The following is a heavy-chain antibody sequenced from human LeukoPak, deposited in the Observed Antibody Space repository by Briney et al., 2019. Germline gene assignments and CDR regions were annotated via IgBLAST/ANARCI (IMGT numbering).Heavy chain of an antibody. V-gene: IGHV1-2*02. CDR1: GYTFTGYY. D-gene: IGHD2-15*01. J-gene: IGHJ4*02. CDR3: ARGLPRYCSGGSCYSSPFDY. Sequence: GASVKVSCKASGYTFTGYYMHWVRQAPGQGLEWMGWINPNSGGTNYAQKFQGRVTMTRDTSISTAYMELSRLRSDDTAVYYCARGLPRYCSGGSCYSSPFDYWGQGTLVTVSS. CDR2: INPNSGGT.